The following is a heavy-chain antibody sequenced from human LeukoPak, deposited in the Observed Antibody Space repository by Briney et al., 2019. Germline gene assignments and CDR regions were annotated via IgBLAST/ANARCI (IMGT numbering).Heavy chain of an antibody. CDR3: ARDKILGATHFDY. Sequence: GGSLRLSCAASGFTFSSYGMHWVRQAPGKGLEWVAFIRYDGSNKYYADSVKGRFTISRDNSKNTLYLQMNSLRAEDTAVYYCARDKILGATHFDYWGQGALVTVSS. D-gene: IGHD1-26*01. V-gene: IGHV3-30*02. CDR2: IRYDGSNK. J-gene: IGHJ4*02. CDR1: GFTFSSYG.